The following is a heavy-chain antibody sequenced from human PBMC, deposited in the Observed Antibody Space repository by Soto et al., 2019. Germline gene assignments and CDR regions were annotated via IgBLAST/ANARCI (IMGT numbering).Heavy chain of an antibody. V-gene: IGHV3-33*01. CDR3: ARDMSGELGIPDY. CDR2: IWYDGSNK. D-gene: IGHD7-27*01. Sequence: GGSLRLSCAASGFTFSSYGMHWVRQAPGKGLEWVAVIWYDGSNKYYADSVKGRFTISRDNSKNTLYLQMNSLRAEDTAVYYCARDMSGELGIPDYWGQGTLVTVSS. CDR1: GFTFSSYG. J-gene: IGHJ4*02.